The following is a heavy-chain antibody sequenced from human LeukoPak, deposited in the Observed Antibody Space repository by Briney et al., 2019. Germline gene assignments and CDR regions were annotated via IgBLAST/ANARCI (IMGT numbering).Heavy chain of an antibody. Sequence: GGSLKISCKGSGYSFTSYWISWVRQMPGKGLEWMGRIDPSDSYTNFSPSFQGHVTISADKSISTAYLQWGSLKASDTAMYYCARLDYGDDFDYWGQGTLVTVSS. CDR3: ARLDYGDDFDY. J-gene: IGHJ4*02. CDR2: IDPSDSYT. CDR1: GYSFTSYW. V-gene: IGHV5-10-1*01. D-gene: IGHD4-17*01.